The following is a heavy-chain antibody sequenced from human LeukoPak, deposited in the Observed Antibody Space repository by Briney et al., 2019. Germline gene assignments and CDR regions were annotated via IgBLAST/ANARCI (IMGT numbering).Heavy chain of an antibody. CDR1: GFTFSTYW. V-gene: IGHV3-7*01. J-gene: IGHJ4*02. CDR3: VREEGY. Sequence: GGSLRLCCAASGFTFSTYWMYWVRQAPGKGLEWVANIKQDGSHKYYVDSMKGRFTISRDNAKNSLYLQMNSLRVEDTAVYYCVREEGYWGQGTLVTVSS. CDR2: IKQDGSHK.